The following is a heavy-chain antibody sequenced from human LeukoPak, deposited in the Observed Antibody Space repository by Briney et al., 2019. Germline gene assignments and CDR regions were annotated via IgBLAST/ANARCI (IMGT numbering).Heavy chain of an antibody. D-gene: IGHD2-21*02. CDR2: ISSRSSYI. CDR1: GFTFSSYS. J-gene: IGHJ4*02. V-gene: IGHV3-21*01. Sequence: EGSLRLSCAASGFTFSSYSMNWVRQAPGKGLEWVSSISSRSSYIYYADSVKGRFTISRDNAKNSLYLQMNSLRAEDTAVYYCARDSPIVVVTATFDYWGQGTLVTVSS. CDR3: ARDSPIVVVTATFDY.